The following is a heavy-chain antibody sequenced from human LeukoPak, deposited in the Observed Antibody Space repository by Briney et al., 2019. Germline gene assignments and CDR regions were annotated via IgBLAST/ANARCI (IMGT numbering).Heavy chain of an antibody. Sequence: GGSLRLSCAASGFTFSNYGMHWVRQAPGKGLDWVAFVRSDGSHTDYADSAMGRFTISRDNSKNTLYLQMNSLRAEDTAVYYCARLYLLTGYSPPTNWGQGTLVTVSS. V-gene: IGHV3-30*02. CDR1: GFTFSNYG. CDR3: ARLYLLTGYSPPTN. D-gene: IGHD3-9*01. J-gene: IGHJ4*02. CDR2: VRSDGSHT.